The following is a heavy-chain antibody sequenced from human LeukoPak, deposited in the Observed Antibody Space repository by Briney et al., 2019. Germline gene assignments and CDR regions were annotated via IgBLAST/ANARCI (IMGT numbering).Heavy chain of an antibody. Sequence: ASVKLSCKASGGTFSSYAISWVRQAPGQGLEWMGRIIPILGIANYAQKFQGRVTITADKSTSTAYMELSSLRSEDTAVYYCARDRQGGGKCSGGRCPNGDYWGQGTLVTVSS. CDR1: GGTFSSYA. V-gene: IGHV1-69*04. CDR3: ARDRQGGGKCSGGRCPNGDY. CDR2: IIPILGIA. J-gene: IGHJ4*02. D-gene: IGHD2-15*01.